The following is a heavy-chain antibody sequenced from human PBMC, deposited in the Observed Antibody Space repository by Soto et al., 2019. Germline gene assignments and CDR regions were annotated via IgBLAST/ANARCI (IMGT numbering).Heavy chain of an antibody. J-gene: IGHJ3*02. D-gene: IGHD3-16*01. Sequence: GPSAKVSCKASGYTFTSFVTSWVRQAPGHGLESTGWITAYNGNTNQARKLQGRATMTTETPTSTAYRELRGLRADDTAVDYCARETCGGVTPDAFDIWGQGIMVTDSS. CDR1: GYTFTSFV. CDR2: ITAYNGNT. CDR3: ARETCGGVTPDAFDI. V-gene: IGHV1-18*01.